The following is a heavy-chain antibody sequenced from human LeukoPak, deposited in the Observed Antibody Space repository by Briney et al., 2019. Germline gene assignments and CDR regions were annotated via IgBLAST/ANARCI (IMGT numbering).Heavy chain of an antibody. Sequence: SETLSLTCTVSGGSISSSSYYWGWIRQPPGKGLEWIGSIYYSGSTYYNPSLKSRVTISVDTSKNQFSLKLSSVTAADTAVYYCARTSSSWSYCYYYYMDVWGKGTTVTVSS. CDR1: GGSISSSSYY. CDR2: IYYSGST. V-gene: IGHV4-39*01. CDR3: ARTSSSWSYCYYYYMDV. J-gene: IGHJ6*03. D-gene: IGHD6-13*01.